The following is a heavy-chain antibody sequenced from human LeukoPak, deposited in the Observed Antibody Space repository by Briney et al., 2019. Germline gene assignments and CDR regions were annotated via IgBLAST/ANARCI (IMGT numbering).Heavy chain of an antibody. V-gene: IGHV1-2*02. CDR1: RYTFTGYY. D-gene: IGHD2-2*02. J-gene: IGHJ3*02. CDR2: INPNSGGT. CDR3: ARDLAPAAIPFDAFDI. Sequence: ASVKFSCKASRYTFTGYYMHWVRQAPGQGLEWMGWINPNSGGTNYAQKFQGRVTMTRDTSISTAYMELSRLRSDDTAVYYCARDLAPAAIPFDAFDIWGQGTMVTVSS.